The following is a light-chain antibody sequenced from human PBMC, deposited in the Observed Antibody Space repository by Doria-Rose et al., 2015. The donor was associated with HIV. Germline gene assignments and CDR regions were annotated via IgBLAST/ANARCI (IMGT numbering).Light chain of an antibody. CDR2: WAS. CDR3: QQYYDTPS. CDR1: QSLLYTSKNY. Sequence: TQSPESLGMSLGERATLNCKSNQSLLYTSKNYLAWYQQKPGQPPKLLIYWASTRQSGVPARSSGSGSGTDFTLTISSLEAEDVAVYYCQQYYDTPSFDPGTTVDIK. V-gene: IGKV4-1*01. J-gene: IGKJ3*01.